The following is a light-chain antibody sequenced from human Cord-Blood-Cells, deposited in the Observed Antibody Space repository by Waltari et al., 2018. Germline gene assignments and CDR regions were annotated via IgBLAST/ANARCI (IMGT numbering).Light chain of an antibody. CDR3: CSYAGSSTLYV. V-gene: IGLV2-23*01. J-gene: IGLJ1*01. CDR1: SSDVGSYHL. CDR2: EGS. Sequence: QSALTQPASVSGSPGQSITISCTGTSSDVGSYHLVSWYQQHPGKAPKLMIYEGSKRRSGVSNRFSGSKSGNTASLTISGLQAEDEADYYCCSYAGSSTLYVFGTGTKVTVL.